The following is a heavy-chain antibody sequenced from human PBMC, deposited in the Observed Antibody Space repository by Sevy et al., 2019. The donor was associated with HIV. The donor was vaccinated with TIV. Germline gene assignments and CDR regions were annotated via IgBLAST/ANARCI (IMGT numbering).Heavy chain of an antibody. D-gene: IGHD3-22*01. CDR3: EGGYYYDSSGYLGY. Sequence: LSLTCAASGFTFSSYWMNWVRQAPGKGLEWVANIKQDGSEKYYVDSVKGRFTISRDNAKNSLYLQMNSLRAEDTAVYYCEGGYYYDSSGYLGYWGQGTLVTVSS. CDR1: GFTFSSYW. J-gene: IGHJ4*02. CDR2: IKQDGSEK. V-gene: IGHV3-7*01.